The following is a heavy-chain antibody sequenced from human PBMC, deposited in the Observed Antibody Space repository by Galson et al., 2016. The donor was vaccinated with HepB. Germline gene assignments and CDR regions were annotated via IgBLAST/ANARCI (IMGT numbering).Heavy chain of an antibody. J-gene: IGHJ2*01. CDR3: ARDSGSFPWYFDL. CDR2: ISGSGSSL. CDR1: GFTFSDYA. Sequence: SLRLSCAASGFTFSDYAMTWVRQAPGKGLQWVSLISGSGSSLYYANSVKGRITVSRDNSKNTLFLQMDSLRAEDTALYFCARDSGSFPWYFDLWGRGTLVAVSS. D-gene: IGHD1-26*01. V-gene: IGHV3-23*01.